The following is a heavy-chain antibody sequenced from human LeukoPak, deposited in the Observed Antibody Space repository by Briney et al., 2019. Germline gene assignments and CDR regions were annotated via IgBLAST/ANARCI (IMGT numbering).Heavy chain of an antibody. V-gene: IGHV4-34*01. J-gene: IGHJ5*02. CDR1: GGSFSGYY. CDR2: INHSGST. Sequence: SETLSLTCAVYGGSFSGYYWSWIRQPPGQGLEWIGEINHSGSTNYNPSLKSRVTISVDTSKNQFSLKLSSVTAADTAVYYCARRRYSLDPWGQGTLVTASS. D-gene: IGHD1-1*01. CDR3: ARRRYSLDP.